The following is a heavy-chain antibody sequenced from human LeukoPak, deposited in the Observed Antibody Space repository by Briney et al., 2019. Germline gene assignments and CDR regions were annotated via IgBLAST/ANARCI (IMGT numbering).Heavy chain of an antibody. V-gene: IGHV3-7*05. D-gene: IGHD1-26*01. J-gene: IGHJ4*02. CDR3: ARGGGRYSAFLG. Sequence: GGSLRLSCAVSGFTFSNYWMSWVRQAPGKGLEWVANIKQDGTEKYYVDSVEGRFTISRDNAKNSLYLQMNSLRPEDTAVYYCARGGGRYSAFLGWGQGSLVTVCS. CDR1: GFTFSNYW. CDR2: IKQDGTEK.